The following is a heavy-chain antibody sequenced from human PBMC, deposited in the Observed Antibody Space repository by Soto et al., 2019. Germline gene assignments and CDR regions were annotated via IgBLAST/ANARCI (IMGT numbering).Heavy chain of an antibody. CDR2: IIPIFGTA. CDR1: GGTFSSYA. V-gene: IGHV1-69*13. CDR3: ARTRGRTGVVVVPAAIRGSRYYYGMDV. Sequence: SVKVSCKASGGTFSSYAISWVRQAPGQGLEWMGGIIPIFGTANYAQKFQGRVTITADESTSTAYMELSSLRSEDTAVYYCARTRGRTGVVVVPAAIRGSRYYYGMDVWGQGTTVTVSS. J-gene: IGHJ6*02. D-gene: IGHD2-2*02.